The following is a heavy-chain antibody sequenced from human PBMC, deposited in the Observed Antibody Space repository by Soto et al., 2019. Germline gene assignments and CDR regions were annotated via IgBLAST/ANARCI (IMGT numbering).Heavy chain of an antibody. J-gene: IGHJ5*02. CDR1: GGSISSSSYY. D-gene: IGHD6-13*01. Sequence: QLQLQESGPGLVKPSATLSLTCTVSGGSISSSSYYWGWIRQPPGKGLEWIGSIYYSGRTYYNPFLKVPVTMSVDTIKHQFSMQLSSVTAADTAVYYCARHDSYIAAAVKFDPWGQGTLVTVSS. V-gene: IGHV4-39*01. CDR3: ARHDSYIAAAVKFDP. CDR2: IYYSGRT.